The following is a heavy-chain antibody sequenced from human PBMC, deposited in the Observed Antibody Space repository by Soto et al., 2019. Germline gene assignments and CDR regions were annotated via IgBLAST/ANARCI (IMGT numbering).Heavy chain of an antibody. Sequence: SETLCLTCTVSGGSIGGSSVHWGWIRQPPGKGLEWIGSIYYSGSTYYNPSLKSRVTISVDTSKNQFSLKLSSVTAADTAVYYCARASSSSSAADYWGQGLQVTVSS. J-gene: IGHJ4*02. CDR3: ARASSSSSAADY. V-gene: IGHV4-39*07. CDR2: IYYSGST. D-gene: IGHD6-6*01. CDR1: GGSIGGSSVH.